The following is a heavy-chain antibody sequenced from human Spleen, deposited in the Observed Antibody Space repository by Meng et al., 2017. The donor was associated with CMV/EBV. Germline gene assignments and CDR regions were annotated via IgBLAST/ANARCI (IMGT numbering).Heavy chain of an antibody. CDR3: ARDYYGSGQLDP. CDR2: ISYDGSNK. CDR1: GFTFSSYA. Sequence: LSLTCAASGFTFSSYAMHWVRQAPGKGLEWVAVISYDGSNKYYADSVKGRFTISRDNSKNTLYLQMNSLRAEDTAVYYCARDYYGSGQLDPWGQGTLVTV. D-gene: IGHD3-10*01. J-gene: IGHJ5*02. V-gene: IGHV3-30-3*01.